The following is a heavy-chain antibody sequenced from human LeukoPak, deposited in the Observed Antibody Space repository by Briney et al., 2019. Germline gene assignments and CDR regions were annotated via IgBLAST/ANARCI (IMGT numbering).Heavy chain of an antibody. CDR1: GGSISSYY. V-gene: IGHV4-4*07. D-gene: IGHD2-2*01. CDR3: ARGAQVVPASVWFDP. Sequence: SETLSLTCTVSGGSISSYYWSWIRQPAGKGLEWIGRIYTSGSTNYNPSLKSRVTISVDTSKNQFSLKLSSVTAADTAVYYCARGAQVVPASVWFDPWGQGTLVTVSS. J-gene: IGHJ5*02. CDR2: IYTSGST.